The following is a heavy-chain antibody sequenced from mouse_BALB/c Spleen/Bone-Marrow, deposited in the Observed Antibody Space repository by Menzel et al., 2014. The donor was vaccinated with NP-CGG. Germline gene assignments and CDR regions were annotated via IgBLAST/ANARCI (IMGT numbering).Heavy chain of an antibody. J-gene: IGHJ4*01. CDR3: ARDGITTATYYYAMDY. V-gene: IGHV1S127*01. CDR1: GYSFTSYW. Sequence: QVQLQQSGPRLVRPGASVKISCKASGYSFTSYWMHWVKQRPGQGLEWIGMIDPSDSETRLNQKFKDKATLTVDKSSSTAYMQLSSPTSEDSVVYYCARDGITTATYYYAMDYWGQGTSVTVSS. D-gene: IGHD1-2*01. CDR2: IDPSDSET.